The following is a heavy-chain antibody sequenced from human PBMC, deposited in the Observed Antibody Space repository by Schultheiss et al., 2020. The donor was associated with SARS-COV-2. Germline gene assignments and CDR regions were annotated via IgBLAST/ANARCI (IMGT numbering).Heavy chain of an antibody. CDR3: ASESVGFGKDYWYFDL. V-gene: IGHV3-23*01. J-gene: IGHJ2*01. D-gene: IGHD3-10*01. CDR1: GFTFSSYA. Sequence: GESLKISCAASGFTFSSYAMSWVRQAPGKGLEWVSAISGSGGSTYYADSVKGRFTISRDNSKNTLNLQMNSQRAEDTAVYYCASESVGFGKDYWYFDLWGRGTLVTVSS. CDR2: ISGSGGST.